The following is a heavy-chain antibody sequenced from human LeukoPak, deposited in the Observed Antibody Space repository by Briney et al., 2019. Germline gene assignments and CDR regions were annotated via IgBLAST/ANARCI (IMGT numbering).Heavy chain of an antibody. V-gene: IGHV3-21*01. CDR1: GFTFSSYS. J-gene: IGHJ3*02. CDR2: ISSSSSYI. D-gene: IGHD3-22*01. CDR3: ARDYYDSSGYYYGDAFDI. Sequence: PGGSLRLSCAASGFTFSSYSMNWVRQAPGKGLEWVSSISSSSSYIYYADSVKGRFTISRDNSKNTLYLQMNSLRAEDTAVYYCARDYYDSSGYYYGDAFDIWGQGTMVTVSS.